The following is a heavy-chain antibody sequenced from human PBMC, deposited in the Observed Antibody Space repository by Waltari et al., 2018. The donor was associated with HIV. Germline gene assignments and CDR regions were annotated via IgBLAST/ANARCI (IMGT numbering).Heavy chain of an antibody. J-gene: IGHJ2*01. CDR2: IGDDGSSE. D-gene: IGHD4-4*01. CDR3: ARSHYRLPRAGPTWYFNL. CDR1: GLTFSTYG. Sequence: QVQLVESGGGVVQPGRSLRLSCAASGLTFSTYGMPAVRQAPGKGLEWGELIGDDGSSEYYPDSVKGRFTISRDNSRNTLYLEMKSLRAEETAVYYCARSHYRLPRAGPTWYFNLWGRGTLVTVSS. V-gene: IGHV3-33*01.